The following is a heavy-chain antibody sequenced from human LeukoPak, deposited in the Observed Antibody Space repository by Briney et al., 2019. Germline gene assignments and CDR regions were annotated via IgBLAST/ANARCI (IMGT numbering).Heavy chain of an antibody. Sequence: SETLSLTCTVSGGSISSRPYYWGWVRQPPGKGLEWIGTISYSGTTYYSPSLKSRVTISLDTSKNQFSLKLSSVTAADTAVYFCARGRVSSSTWHSTYYYYFYMDVWGKGTTVTVSS. CDR1: GGSISSRPYY. V-gene: IGHV4-39*07. CDR3: ARGRVSSSTWHSTYYYYFYMDV. CDR2: ISYSGTT. D-gene: IGHD4-11*01. J-gene: IGHJ6*03.